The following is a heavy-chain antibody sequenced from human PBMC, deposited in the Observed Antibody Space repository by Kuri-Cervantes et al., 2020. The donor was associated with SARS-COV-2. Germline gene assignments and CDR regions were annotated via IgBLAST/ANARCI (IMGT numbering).Heavy chain of an antibody. D-gene: IGHD5-18*01. V-gene: IGHV4-4*07. Sequence: SETLSLTCAVSGGSISSYYWSWIRQPAGKGLEWIGRIYTSGSTNYNPSLKSRVTMSVDTSKNQFSLKLSSVTAADTAVYYCARVPGGYSYGPFDYWGQGTLVTVSS. J-gene: IGHJ4*02. CDR3: ARVPGGYSYGPFDY. CDR1: GGSISSYY. CDR2: IYTSGST.